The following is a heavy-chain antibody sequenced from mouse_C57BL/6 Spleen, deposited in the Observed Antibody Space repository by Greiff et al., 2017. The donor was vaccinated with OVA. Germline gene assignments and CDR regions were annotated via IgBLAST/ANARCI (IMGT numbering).Heavy chain of an antibody. CDR1: GYTFTSYW. CDR2: IDPSDSYT. V-gene: IGHV1-50*01. D-gene: IGHD1-1*01. Sequence: VQLQQSGAELVKPGASVKLSCKASGYTFTSYWMQWVKQRPGQGLEWIGEIDPSDSYTNYNQKFKGKATLTVDTSSSTAYMQLSSLTSEDSAVYYCALYYYGSRTGFAYWGQGTLVTVSA. J-gene: IGHJ3*01. CDR3: ALYYYGSRTGFAY.